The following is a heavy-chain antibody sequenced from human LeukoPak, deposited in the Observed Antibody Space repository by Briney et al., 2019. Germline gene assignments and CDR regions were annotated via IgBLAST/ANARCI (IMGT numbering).Heavy chain of an antibody. J-gene: IGHJ4*02. CDR3: ARTNPVYGDYDY. CDR2: IFPDGRT. CDR1: GLTVSDNY. D-gene: IGHD4-17*01. V-gene: IGHV3-53*01. Sequence: GGSLTLSCAASGLTVSDNYMSWVRQAPGKGLEWVSVIFPDGRTYHADSVKGRFTISRDNSKNTLFLQMNSLRADDTALYHCARTNPVYGDYDYWGQGILVTVSS.